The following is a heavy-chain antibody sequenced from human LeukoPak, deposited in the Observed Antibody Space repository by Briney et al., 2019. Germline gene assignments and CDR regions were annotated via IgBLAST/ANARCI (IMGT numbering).Heavy chain of an antibody. V-gene: IGHV3-74*01. CDR1: GLTFSSYW. CDR3: ARGGRAFDI. Sequence: GGSLRLSCAASGLTFSSYWMHWVRQVPGRGLLWVSHINSDGRRTNSADSVKGRFTISRDNAKNTLYLQMNSLRADDTAVYYCARGGRAFDIWGHGTMVTVS. J-gene: IGHJ3*02. CDR2: INSDGRRT.